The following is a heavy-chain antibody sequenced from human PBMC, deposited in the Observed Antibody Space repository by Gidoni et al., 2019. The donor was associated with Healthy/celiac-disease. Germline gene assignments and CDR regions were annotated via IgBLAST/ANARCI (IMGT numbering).Heavy chain of an antibody. CDR2: ISWNSGSI. D-gene: IGHD3-10*01. CDR1: GFTFDDYA. J-gene: IGHJ3*02. CDR3: AKPSTYYYGSGSYRWWGAFDI. Sequence: EVQLVESGGGLVQPGRSLRLSCAASGFTFDDYAMHWVRQAPGKGLEWVSGISWNSGSIGYADSVKGRFTISRDNAKNSLYLQMNSLRAEDTALYYCAKPSTYYYGSGSYRWWGAFDIWGQGTMVTVSS. V-gene: IGHV3-9*01.